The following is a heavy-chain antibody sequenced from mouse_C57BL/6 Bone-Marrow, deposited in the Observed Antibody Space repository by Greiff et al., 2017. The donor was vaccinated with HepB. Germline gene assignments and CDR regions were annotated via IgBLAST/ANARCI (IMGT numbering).Heavy chain of an antibody. Sequence: QVQLQQSGPGLVQPSQSLSITCTVSGFSLTSYGVHWVRQPPGKGLEWLGVIWSGGSTDYNAAFISRLSISKDNSKSQVFFKMNSLQADDTAIYYCAKSPFITTVVATRWYFDVWGTGTTVTVSS. CDR3: AKSPFITTVVATRWYFDV. D-gene: IGHD1-1*01. CDR2: IWSGGST. CDR1: GFSLTSYG. J-gene: IGHJ1*03. V-gene: IGHV2-4*01.